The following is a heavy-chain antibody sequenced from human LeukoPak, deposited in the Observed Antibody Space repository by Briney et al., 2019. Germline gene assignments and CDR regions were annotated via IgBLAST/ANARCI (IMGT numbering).Heavy chain of an antibody. D-gene: IGHD4-23*01. V-gene: IGHV3-53*01. J-gene: IGHJ4*02. CDR1: GFTVSSNY. CDR2: IYSGGST. Sequence: GGSLRLSCAASGFTVSSNYMSWVRQAPGKGLEWVSVIYSGGSTYYAASVKGRFTISRANSKNALYLQMNSLRAEDTAVYYCARGLTVVTFDYWGQGTLVTVSS. CDR3: ARGLTVVTFDY.